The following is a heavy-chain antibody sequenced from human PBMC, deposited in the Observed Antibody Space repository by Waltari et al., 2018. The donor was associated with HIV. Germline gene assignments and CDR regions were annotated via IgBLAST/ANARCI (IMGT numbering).Heavy chain of an antibody. CDR3: ARMATVVDWYFDL. V-gene: IGHV1-69*01. CDR1: GGTFNNYA. CDR2: IIPVFGTT. J-gene: IGHJ2*01. D-gene: IGHD2-15*01. Sequence: QVQLVQSGAEVKKPGSSVKVSCKASGGTFNNYAITWVRQAPGQGLEWMGGIIPVFGTTNYAQKFQGRLTIIADESTSTGYMELSSLRFEDTAVYYCARMATVVDWYFDLWGRGTLVTVSS.